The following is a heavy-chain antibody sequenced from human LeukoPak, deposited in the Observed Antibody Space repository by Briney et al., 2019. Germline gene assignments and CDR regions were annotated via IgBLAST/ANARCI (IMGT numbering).Heavy chain of an antibody. J-gene: IGHJ3*02. D-gene: IGHD2-2*01. CDR2: IIPIFGTA. V-gene: IGHV1-69*05. CDR1: GGTFSSYA. CDR3: ARMLIVVVPAAISDAFDI. Sequence: SVKVSCKASGGTFSSYAISWVRQAPGQGLEWMGGIIPIFGTANYAQKFQGRVTITTDESTSTAYMELSRLRSDDTAVYYCARMLIVVVPAAISDAFDIWGQGTMVTVSS.